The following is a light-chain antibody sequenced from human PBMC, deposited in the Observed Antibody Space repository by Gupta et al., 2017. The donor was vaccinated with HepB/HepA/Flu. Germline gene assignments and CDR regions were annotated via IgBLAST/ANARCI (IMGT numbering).Light chain of an antibody. V-gene: IGKV1-39*01. CDR3: QQRDRTPLS. CDR1: QTIRSS. Sequence: VGDRVTITCRASQTIRSSLNWYQQKPGKAPELLIYAASSLQSGVPSRFSGSGSGTDFTLTISRLQPEDSATYYCQQRDRTPLSFGQGTKLEIK. J-gene: IGKJ2*01. CDR2: AAS.